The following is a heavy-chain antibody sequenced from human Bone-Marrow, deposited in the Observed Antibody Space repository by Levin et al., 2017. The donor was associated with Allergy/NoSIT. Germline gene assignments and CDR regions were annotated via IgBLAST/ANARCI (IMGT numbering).Heavy chain of an antibody. V-gene: IGHV1-46*01. D-gene: IGHD6-13*01. Sequence: GESLKISCKASGYTFTSYYMHWVRQAPGQGLEWMGIINPSGGSTSYAQKFQGRVTMTRDTSTSTVYMELSSLRSEDTAVYYCARDLEMSSSSWANWFDPWGQGTLVTVSS. CDR1: GYTFTSYY. CDR3: ARDLEMSSSSWANWFDP. CDR2: INPSGGST. J-gene: IGHJ5*02.